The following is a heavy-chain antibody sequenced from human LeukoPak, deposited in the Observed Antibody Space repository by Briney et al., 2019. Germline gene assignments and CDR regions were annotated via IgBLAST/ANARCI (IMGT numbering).Heavy chain of an antibody. J-gene: IGHJ5*02. CDR1: GYTFTDYY. CDR2: INPNTGGT. D-gene: IGHD2-21*01. CDR3: ARADRLDGCPYLIGP. Sequence: ASVKVSCKTSGYTFTDYYMHWVRQAPGQGLEWMGWINPNTGGTSSAQKFQGRVTMTRDTSITTVYMEVKWLTSGDTAIYYRARADRLDGCPYLIGPWGQGTLVTVSS. V-gene: IGHV1-2*02.